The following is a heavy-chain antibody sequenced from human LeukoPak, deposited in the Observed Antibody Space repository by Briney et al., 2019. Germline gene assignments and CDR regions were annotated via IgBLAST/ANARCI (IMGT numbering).Heavy chain of an antibody. CDR3: ARRAGVYSHPYDY. D-gene: IGHD4-23*01. CDR2: IYSGGTT. Sequence: GGSLRLSCAVSGFTVSGNYMSWVRQAPGKGLEWVSLIYSGGTTYYADSVKGRFTISRDNSKNTLYLQMNSLRAEDTAVYYCARRAGVYSHPYDYWGQGILVTDSS. J-gene: IGHJ4*02. V-gene: IGHV3-53*01. CDR1: GFTVSGNY.